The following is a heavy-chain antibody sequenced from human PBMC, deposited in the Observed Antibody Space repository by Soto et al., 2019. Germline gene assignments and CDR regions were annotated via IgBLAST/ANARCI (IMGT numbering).Heavy chain of an antibody. V-gene: IGHV1-8*01. J-gene: IGHJ5*02. D-gene: IGHD6-13*01. CDR2: MNPNSGNT. Sequence: QVQLVQSGAEVKKPGASVKVSCKASGSTFTSYDINWVRQATGQGLEWMGWMNPNSGNTGYAQKFQGRVTMTRNTSISTAYMELSGLRSEDTAVYYCARERSAAGTGWFDPWGQGTLVTVSS. CDR3: ARERSAAGTGWFDP. CDR1: GSTFTSYD.